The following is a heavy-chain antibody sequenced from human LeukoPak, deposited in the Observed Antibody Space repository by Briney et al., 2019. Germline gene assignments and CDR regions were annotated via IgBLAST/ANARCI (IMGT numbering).Heavy chain of an antibody. CDR1: GGSISSYY. CDR2: IYYSGST. Sequence: SETLSLTCTVSGGSISSYYWSWVRQPPGKGLEWIGYIYYSGSTNYNPSLKSRVTISVDTSKNQFSLKLSSVTAADTAVYYCARETRGYSYGPNYYYMDVWGKGTTVTVSS. CDR3: ARETRGYSYGPNYYYMDV. V-gene: IGHV4-59*01. D-gene: IGHD5-18*01. J-gene: IGHJ6*03.